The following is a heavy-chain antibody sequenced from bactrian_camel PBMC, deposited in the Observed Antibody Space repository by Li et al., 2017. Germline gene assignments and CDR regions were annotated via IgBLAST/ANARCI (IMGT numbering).Heavy chain of an antibody. J-gene: IGHJ4*01. V-gene: IGHV3S1*01. CDR3: AAGSWVVGSLRRADYDY. CDR2: MYTGFGGGNI. Sequence: HVQLVESGGDSVQAGGSLRLSCTSDSLTYSSNCMAWFRQVPGKEREGVAAMYTGFGGGNIYYADSVKGRFTISKDDFENAVHLQMDSLKPDDTATYYCAAGSWVVGSLRRADYDYWGQGTQVTVS. CDR1: SLTYSSNC. D-gene: IGHD2*01.